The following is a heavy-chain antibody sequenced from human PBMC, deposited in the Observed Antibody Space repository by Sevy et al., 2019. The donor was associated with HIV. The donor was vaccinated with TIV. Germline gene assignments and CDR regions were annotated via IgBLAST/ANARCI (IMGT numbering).Heavy chain of an antibody. V-gene: IGHV3-21*01. CDR1: EFTFSSYS. CDR3: ARDKSTTAYYGMDV. D-gene: IGHD2-21*01. CDR2: ISRSSSYI. Sequence: GGSLRLSCAASEFTFSSYSMNWVRQAPGKGLEWVSSISRSSSYIYYADSVKGRFTISRDNAKNSLFLQMNCLRAEDTAVYYCARDKSTTAYYGMDVWGQGTTVTVSS. J-gene: IGHJ6*02.